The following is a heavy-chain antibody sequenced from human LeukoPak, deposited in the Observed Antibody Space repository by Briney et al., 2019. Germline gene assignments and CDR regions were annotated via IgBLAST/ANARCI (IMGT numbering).Heavy chain of an antibody. D-gene: IGHD1-26*01. CDR1: GYTFTGYY. CDR2: ISAYNGNT. V-gene: IGHV1-18*04. J-gene: IGHJ4*02. Sequence: ASVKVSCKASGYTFTGYYMHWVRQAPGQGLEWMGWISAYNGNTNYAQKLQGRVTMTTDTSTSTAYMELRSLRSDDTAVYYCARGGESRSYYFPFDYWGQGTLVTVSS. CDR3: ARGGESRSYYFPFDY.